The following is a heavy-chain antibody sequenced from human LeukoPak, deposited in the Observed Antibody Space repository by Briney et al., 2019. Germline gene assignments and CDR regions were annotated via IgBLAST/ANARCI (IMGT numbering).Heavy chain of an antibody. D-gene: IGHD3-16*01. Sequence: PGGSLRLSCAASGFAVNTKFMHWVRQAPGKGLEWISVIYSGGLTYYADSVEGRFTISRDNSKNTLYLHMNSLRAEDTAVYYCARDEVTSGGGLESWGQGTLVIASS. J-gene: IGHJ4*02. V-gene: IGHV3-53*01. CDR3: ARDEVTSGGGLES. CDR1: GFAVNTKF. CDR2: IYSGGLT.